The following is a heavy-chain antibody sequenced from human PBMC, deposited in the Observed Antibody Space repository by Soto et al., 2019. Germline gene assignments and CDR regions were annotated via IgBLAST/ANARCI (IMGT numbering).Heavy chain of an antibody. Sequence: ASVKVSCKASGYTFTGYYMHWVRQAPGQGLEWMGWINPNSGGTNYAQKFQGRVTMTGDTSISTAYMELSRLRSDDTAVYYCARPPFHYYDSSGYPWFDPWGQGTLVTVS. CDR3: ARPPFHYYDSSGYPWFDP. D-gene: IGHD3-22*01. J-gene: IGHJ5*02. V-gene: IGHV1-2*02. CDR1: GYTFTGYY. CDR2: INPNSGGT.